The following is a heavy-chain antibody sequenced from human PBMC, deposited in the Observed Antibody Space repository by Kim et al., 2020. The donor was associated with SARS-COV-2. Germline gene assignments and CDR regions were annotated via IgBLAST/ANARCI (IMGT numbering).Heavy chain of an antibody. D-gene: IGHD3-10*01. J-gene: IGHJ4*02. V-gene: IGHV3-21*01. CDR3: ARRKIWFGGFGNFDY. Sequence: DSVKGRFTISRDNAKNSLYLQMNSLRAEDTAVYYCARRKIWFGGFGNFDYWGQGTLVTVSS.